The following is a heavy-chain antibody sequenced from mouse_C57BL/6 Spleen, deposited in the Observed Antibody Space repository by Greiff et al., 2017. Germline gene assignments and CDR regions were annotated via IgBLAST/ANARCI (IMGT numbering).Heavy chain of an antibody. CDR2: IDPSDSYT. D-gene: IGHD1-1*01. V-gene: IGHV1-69*01. J-gene: IGHJ2*01. CDR3: ARHYYGSSYAFDY. CDR1: GYTFTSYW. Sequence: QVQLQQPGAELVMPGASVKLSCKASGYTFTSYWMHWVKQRPGQGLEWIGEIDPSDSYTNYNQKFKGKSTLTVDKSSSTAYMQLSSLTSEDSAVYYCARHYYGSSYAFDYWGQGTTLTVSS.